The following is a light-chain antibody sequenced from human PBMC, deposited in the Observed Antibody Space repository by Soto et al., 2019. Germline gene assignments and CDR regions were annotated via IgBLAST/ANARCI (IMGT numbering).Light chain of an antibody. CDR3: QQYYDAHIT. V-gene: IGKV3D-15*01. CDR2: GVY. CDR1: QSVSSN. J-gene: IGKJ5*01. Sequence: EIVMTQSPTILSVSPGERATLSCRASQSVSSNLAWYQQKPGQPPRLLMYGVYTRAPGTPAGFIGGGSGTNFTLTISSLQPEDVAVYYCQQYYDAHITFGQGTRLEI.